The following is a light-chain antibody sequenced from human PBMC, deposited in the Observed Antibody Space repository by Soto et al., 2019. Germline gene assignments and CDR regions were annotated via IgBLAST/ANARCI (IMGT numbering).Light chain of an antibody. CDR2: GAS. V-gene: IGKV3-20*01. J-gene: IGKJ3*01. Sequence: EIVLTQSPGTLSLSPGERATLSCRASQSVSSSYLAWYQQKPGQAPRLLIYGASSRATGIPDRFSGSGSGTDFTITISRLEPEDFAVYYCQQYGSSPFTFGPGTEVDIK. CDR3: QQYGSSPFT. CDR1: QSVSSSY.